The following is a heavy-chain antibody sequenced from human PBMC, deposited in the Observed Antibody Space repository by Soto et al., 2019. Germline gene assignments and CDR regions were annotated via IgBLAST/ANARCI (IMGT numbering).Heavy chain of an antibody. Sequence: PGGSLRLSCAASGFTFSSYSMNLVRQAPGKGLEWVSSISSSSSYIYYADSVKGRFTISRDNAKNSLYLQMNSLRAEDTAVYYCARVRITIFGVAQENDYWGQGTLVTVSS. V-gene: IGHV3-21*01. D-gene: IGHD3-3*01. CDR3: ARVRITIFGVAQENDY. CDR2: ISSSSSYI. CDR1: GFTFSSYS. J-gene: IGHJ4*02.